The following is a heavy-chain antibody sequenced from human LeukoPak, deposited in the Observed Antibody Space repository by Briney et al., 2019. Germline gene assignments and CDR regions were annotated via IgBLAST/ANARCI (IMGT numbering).Heavy chain of an antibody. D-gene: IGHD4-17*01. CDR2: ISSSSSYI. V-gene: IGHV3-11*06. Sequence: PGGSLRLSCAASGFTFSDYYMSWIRQAPGKGLEWVSSISSSSSYIYYADSVKGRFTISRDNAKNSLYLQMNSLRAEDTAVYYCARVPDYGDCLDYWGQGTLVTVSS. CDR3: ARVPDYGDCLDY. J-gene: IGHJ4*02. CDR1: GFTFSDYY.